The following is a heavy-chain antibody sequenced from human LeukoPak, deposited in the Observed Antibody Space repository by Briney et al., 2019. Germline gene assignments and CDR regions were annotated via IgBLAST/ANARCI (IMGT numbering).Heavy chain of an antibody. CDR2: IYYSGST. D-gene: IGHD6-13*01. CDR1: GGSISSYY. V-gene: IGHV4-59*08. CDR3: ARGRPRQQLDFDY. J-gene: IGHJ4*02. Sequence: KPSETLSLTCTVSGGSISSYYWSWIRQPPGKGLEWIGYIYYSGSTNYNPSLKSRVTISVDTSKNQFSLKLSSVTAADTAVYYCARGRPRQQLDFDYWGQGTLVTVSS.